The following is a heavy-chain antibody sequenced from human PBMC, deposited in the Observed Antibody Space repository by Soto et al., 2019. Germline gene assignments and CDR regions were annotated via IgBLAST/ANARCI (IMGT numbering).Heavy chain of an antibody. V-gene: IGHV3-30*18. CDR1: GFTFSSYG. D-gene: IGHD3-10*01. Sequence: QVQLVESGGGVVQPGRSLRLSCAASGFTFSSYGMHWVRQARGKGLEWVAVISYDGSNKYYADSVKGRFTISRDNFNNTLYLQMNSLRAEDTAVYYFAKSITMVRFDYWGQGTLVTVCS. CDR3: AKSITMVRFDY. J-gene: IGHJ4*02. CDR2: ISYDGSNK.